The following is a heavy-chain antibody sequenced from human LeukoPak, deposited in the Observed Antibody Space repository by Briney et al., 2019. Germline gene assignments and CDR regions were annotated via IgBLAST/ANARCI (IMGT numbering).Heavy chain of an antibody. CDR1: GFNFGDYA. V-gene: IGHV3-49*04. J-gene: IGHJ5*01. CDR3: ARAADLGS. CDR2: IRREAYGGTP. Sequence: PGGSLRLSCTASGFNFGDYAMSWVRQAPGKGLEWLGFIRREAYGGTPQHAASLEGRFTISRDDSKSIAYLQMNSLKTEDTAVYYCARAADLGSWGQGTLVTVSS.